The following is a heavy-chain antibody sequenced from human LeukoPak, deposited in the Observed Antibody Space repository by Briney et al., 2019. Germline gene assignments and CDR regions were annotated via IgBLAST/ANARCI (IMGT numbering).Heavy chain of an antibody. CDR3: ARRGVTTKTFEVDP. J-gene: IGHJ5*02. V-gene: IGHV4-39*01. CDR1: GGSMSSSSYY. CDR2: IYYSGST. Sequence: PSETLSLTCTVSGGSMSSSSYYWDWIRQTPGKGLEWIGGIYYSGSTHYNPSLKSRVTISVDTSKNQFSLKLSSVTAADTAVYYCARRGVTTKTFEVDPWGQGTLVTVSS. D-gene: IGHD2-21*02.